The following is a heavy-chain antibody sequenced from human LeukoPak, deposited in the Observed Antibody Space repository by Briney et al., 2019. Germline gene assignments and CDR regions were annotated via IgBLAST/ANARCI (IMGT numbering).Heavy chain of an antibody. CDR2: IKTKANGGTT. CDR1: GFTFSNAW. V-gene: IGHV3-15*01. Sequence: PGGSLRLSCAASGFTFSNAWMNWVRQAPGKGLEWVGHIKTKANGGTTDYAAPVKGRFTISRDDSKNTLYLQMNSLKTEDTAVYYCARDTLDYWGQGTLVTVSS. CDR3: ARDTLDY. J-gene: IGHJ4*02.